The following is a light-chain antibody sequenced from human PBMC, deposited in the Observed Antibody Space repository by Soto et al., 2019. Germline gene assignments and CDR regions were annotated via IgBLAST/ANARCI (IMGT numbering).Light chain of an antibody. CDR1: QTISSY. CDR3: QQYYSTLT. Sequence: DIQMTQSPSSLSASVGDRVTITCRASQTISSYLNWYQQKPGKAPKLLIYTASSLQSGVPSRFSGSGSGTDFTLTISRLQPEDFATYYCQQYYSTLTVGGGTKVEIK. V-gene: IGKV1-39*01. J-gene: IGKJ4*01. CDR2: TAS.